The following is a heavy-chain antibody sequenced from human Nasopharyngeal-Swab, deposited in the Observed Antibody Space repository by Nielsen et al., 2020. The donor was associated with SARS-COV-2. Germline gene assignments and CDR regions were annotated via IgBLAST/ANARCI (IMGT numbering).Heavy chain of an antibody. CDR1: GGTFSSYA. CDR3: ARDHDCGGDCYSYDY. J-gene: IGHJ4*02. Sequence: SVKVSCKASGGTFSSYAISWVRQAPGQGLEWMGGIIPIFGTANYAQKFQGRVTITADESTSTAYMELSSLRSEDTAVYYCARDHDCGGDCYSYDYWGQGTLVTVSS. CDR2: IIPIFGTA. D-gene: IGHD2-21*01. V-gene: IGHV1-69*13.